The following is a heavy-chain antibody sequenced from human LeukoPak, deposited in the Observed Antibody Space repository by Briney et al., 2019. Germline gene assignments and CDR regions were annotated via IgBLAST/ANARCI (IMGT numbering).Heavy chain of an antibody. V-gene: IGHV4-34*01. J-gene: IGHJ6*03. CDR2: INHSGST. CDR1: GGSFSGYY. Sequence: SETLPLTCAVYGGSFSGYYWSWIRQPPGKGLEWIGEINHSGSTNYNPSLKSRVTISVDTSKNQFSLKLSSVTAADTAVYYCARGSPYYDFWSGYYVSPSYYYYMDVWGKGTTVTVSS. D-gene: IGHD3-3*01. CDR3: ARGSPYYDFWSGYYVSPSYYYYMDV.